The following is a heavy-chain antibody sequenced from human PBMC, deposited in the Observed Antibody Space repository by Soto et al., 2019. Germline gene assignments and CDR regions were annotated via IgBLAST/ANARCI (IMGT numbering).Heavy chain of an antibody. V-gene: IGHV3-23*01. Sequence: GGSLRLSWAASGFTFSSYAMSWVRQAPGKGLEWVSAISGSGGSTYYADSVKGRFTISRDNSKNTLYLQMNSLRAEDTAVYYCAKQRVSTHYFDYWGQGTLVTVSS. CDR1: GFTFSSYA. D-gene: IGHD5-12*01. J-gene: IGHJ4*02. CDR2: ISGSGGST. CDR3: AKQRVSTHYFDY.